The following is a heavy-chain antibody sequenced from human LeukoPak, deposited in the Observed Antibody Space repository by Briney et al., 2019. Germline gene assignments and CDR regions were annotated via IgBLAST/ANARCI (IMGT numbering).Heavy chain of an antibody. Sequence: ASVKVSCKASGYTFTSYGISWVRQAPGQGLEWMGWISAYNGNTNYAQKLQGSVTMTTDTSTSTAYMELRSLRSDDTAVYYCARTMVRGVPYYYYYGMDVWGQGTTVTVSS. CDR2: ISAYNGNT. D-gene: IGHD3-10*01. V-gene: IGHV1-18*01. CDR1: GYTFTSYG. J-gene: IGHJ6*02. CDR3: ARTMVRGVPYYYYYGMDV.